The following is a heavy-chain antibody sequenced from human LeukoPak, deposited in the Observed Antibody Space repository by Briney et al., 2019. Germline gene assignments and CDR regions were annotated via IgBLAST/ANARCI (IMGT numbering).Heavy chain of an antibody. CDR3: ARDRYYGSGSYNYFDY. V-gene: IGHV1-46*01. CDR2: INPSGGST. J-gene: IGHJ4*02. Sequence: ASVKVSCKASGYTFTSYYMHWVRQAPGQGLEWMGKINPSGGSTSYAQKFQGRVTMTRDTSTSTVYMELSSLTSEDTAVYYCARDRYYGSGSYNYFDYWGQGTLVTASS. CDR1: GYTFTSYY. D-gene: IGHD3-10*01.